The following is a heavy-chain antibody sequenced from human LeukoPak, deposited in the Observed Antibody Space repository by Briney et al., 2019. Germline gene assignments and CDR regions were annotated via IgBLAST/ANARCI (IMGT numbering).Heavy chain of an antibody. D-gene: IGHD5-18*01. J-gene: IGHJ4*02. CDR1: GGSISSSSYH. CDR2: IYYSGST. Sequence: PSETLSLTCTVSGGSISSSSYHWGWIRQPPGKGLEWIGSIYYSGSTYYNPSLKSRATIPVDTSKNQFSLNLSSVTAADTAVFHCARLTESGYTYGHQFDYWGQGTLVTVSS. V-gene: IGHV4-39*01. CDR3: ARLTESGYTYGHQFDY.